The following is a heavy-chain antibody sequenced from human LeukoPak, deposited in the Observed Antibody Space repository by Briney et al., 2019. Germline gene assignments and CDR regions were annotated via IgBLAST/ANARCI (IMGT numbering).Heavy chain of an antibody. J-gene: IGHJ6*03. CDR3: ARGSRGYHYMDV. CDR2: IGTAGDT. Sequence: GGSLRLSCAASGFTFSSYDMHWVRQATGKGLEWVSAIGTAGDTYYPGSVKGRFTISRENAKNSLYLQMNSLRAGDTAVYYCARGSRGYHYMDVWGKGTTVTVSS. CDR1: GFTFSSYD. V-gene: IGHV3-13*01.